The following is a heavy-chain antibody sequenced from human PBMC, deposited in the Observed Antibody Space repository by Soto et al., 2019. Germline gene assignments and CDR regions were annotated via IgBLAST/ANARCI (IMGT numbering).Heavy chain of an antibody. V-gene: IGHV1-69*12. CDR3: ARENDRTQVGGNYYYILDV. CDR1: GGTFRNSA. D-gene: IGHD1-1*01. CDR2: IMPIFRTP. Sequence: QVQLEQSGAEVKKPGSSVKVSCKASGGTFRNSAISWVRQAPGQGLEWMGGIMPIFRTPDYSQKFQGRVTITADESTSTAYMEWSGLRSDDTAVYYWARENDRTQVGGNYYYILDVWGQGTTVTVSS. J-gene: IGHJ6*02.